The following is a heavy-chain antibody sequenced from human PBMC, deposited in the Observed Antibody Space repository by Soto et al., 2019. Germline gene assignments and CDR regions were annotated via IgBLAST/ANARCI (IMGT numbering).Heavy chain of an antibody. Sequence: QVQLQESGPGLVKPSQTLSLTCTVSGGSISSGGYYWSWIRQHPGKGLEWIGYIYYSGSTYYNPSLKSRVTISVDTSKNQCSLKLSSVTAADTAVYYCARDRITIFGVGNWFDPWGQGTLVTVSS. V-gene: IGHV4-31*03. J-gene: IGHJ5*02. CDR3: ARDRITIFGVGNWFDP. CDR2: IYYSGST. CDR1: GGSISSGGYY. D-gene: IGHD3-3*01.